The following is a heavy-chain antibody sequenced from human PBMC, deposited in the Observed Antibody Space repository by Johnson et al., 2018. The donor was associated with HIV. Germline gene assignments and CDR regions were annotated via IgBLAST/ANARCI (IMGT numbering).Heavy chain of an antibody. V-gene: IGHV3-66*01. Sequence: VQLVESGGGLVQPWGSLRLSCAASGFTVSSNYMSWVRQAPGKGLEWVSVIYSGGSTYYADPVKGRFTISRDNSKNTLYLQMNSLGVEDTAVYYCARDPGGSLGAFDIWGQGTIVTVSS. J-gene: IGHJ3*02. D-gene: IGHD1-26*01. CDR1: GFTVSSNY. CDR2: IYSGGST. CDR3: ARDPGGSLGAFDI.